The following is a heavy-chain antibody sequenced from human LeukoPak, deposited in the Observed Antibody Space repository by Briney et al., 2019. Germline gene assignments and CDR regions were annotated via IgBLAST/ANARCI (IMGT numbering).Heavy chain of an antibody. CDR1: GFTFSSYA. CDR2: ISISGSTI. Sequence: GGSLRLSCAASGFTFSSYAMSWIRQAPGKGLEWVSYISISGSTIYYADSVKGRFTISRDNARKSLYLQMTGLRAEDTAVYYCARVRDGYKLDYWGQGTLVTVSS. CDR3: ARVRDGYKLDY. J-gene: IGHJ4*02. V-gene: IGHV3-11*01. D-gene: IGHD5-24*01.